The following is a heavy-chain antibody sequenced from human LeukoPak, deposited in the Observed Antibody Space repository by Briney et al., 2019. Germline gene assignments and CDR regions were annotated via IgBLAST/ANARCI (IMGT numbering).Heavy chain of an antibody. V-gene: IGHV1-18*01. J-gene: IGHJ3*02. D-gene: IGHD7-27*01. Sequence: ASVKVSCKASGYTFTSYDINWVRQATGQGLEWMGWISAYNGNTNYAQKLQGRVTMTTDTSTSTAYMELRSLRSDDTAVYYCARGTGDVSAFDIWGQGTMVTVSS. CDR1: GYTFTSYD. CDR2: ISAYNGNT. CDR3: ARGTGDVSAFDI.